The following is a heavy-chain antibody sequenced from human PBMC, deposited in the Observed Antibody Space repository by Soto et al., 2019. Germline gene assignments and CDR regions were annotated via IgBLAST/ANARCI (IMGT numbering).Heavy chain of an antibody. V-gene: IGHV3-23*01. Sequence: GGSLRLSCAASGFTVSSNYMSWVRQAPGRGLEWVSAISHSGDATYYTDSVQGRFTISRDNSKNTVYLQMDSLRGEDTALYYCAKGSPGAQGGLFDHWGQGSLVTVSS. J-gene: IGHJ4*02. CDR2: ISHSGDAT. D-gene: IGHD2-8*02. CDR1: GFTVSSNY. CDR3: AKGSPGAQGGLFDH.